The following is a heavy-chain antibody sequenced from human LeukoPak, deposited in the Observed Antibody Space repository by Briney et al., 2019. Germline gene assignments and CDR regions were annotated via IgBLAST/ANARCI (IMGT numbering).Heavy chain of an antibody. CDR1: GASINNNF. J-gene: IGHJ4*01. V-gene: IGHV4-59*08. D-gene: IGHD3-22*01. Sequence: SEILSLTCTVSGASINNNFWTWIRQPPGKGLEWIGYIYSSGSANYNPSLKSRVIISGDTSKNQISLNLTSVTAADTALYFCARHRDYYDSWGHGTLVTVSS. CDR3: ARHRDYYDS. CDR2: IYSSGSA.